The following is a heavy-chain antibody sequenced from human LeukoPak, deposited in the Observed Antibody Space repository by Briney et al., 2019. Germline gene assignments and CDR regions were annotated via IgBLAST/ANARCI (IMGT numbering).Heavy chain of an antibody. Sequence: QTGGSLRLSCAASGFTFSSYAMSWVRQAPGKGLEWVSAISGSGGSTYYADSVKGRFTISRDNSKNTLYLQMNSLRAEDTAVYYCAKALLGITMIADYWGQGTLVTVSS. CDR1: GFTFSSYA. V-gene: IGHV3-23*01. CDR3: AKALLGITMIADY. D-gene: IGHD3-22*01. J-gene: IGHJ4*02. CDR2: ISGSGGST.